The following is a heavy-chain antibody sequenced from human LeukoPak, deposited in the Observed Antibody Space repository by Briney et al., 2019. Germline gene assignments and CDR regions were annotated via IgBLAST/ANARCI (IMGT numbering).Heavy chain of an antibody. CDR1: GGTFSSYA. CDR3: ARLLYSGYETFDY. D-gene: IGHD5-12*01. CDR2: ISAYNGNT. J-gene: IGHJ4*02. Sequence: ASVKVSCKASGGTFSSYAISWVRQAPGQGLEWMGWISAYNGNTNYAQKLQGRVTMTTDTSTSTAYMELRSLRSDDTAVYYCARLLYSGYETFDYWGQGTLGTVSS. V-gene: IGHV1-18*01.